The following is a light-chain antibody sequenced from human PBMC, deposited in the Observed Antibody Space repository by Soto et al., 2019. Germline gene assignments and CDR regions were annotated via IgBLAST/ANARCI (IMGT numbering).Light chain of an antibody. CDR2: EVS. CDR1: SSDVGGYNY. Sequence: QSALTQPPSASGSPGQSVTISCTGNSSDVGGYNYVSWYQQHPGKAPKLMIYEVSKRPSGVPDRFSGSKSGNTASLTVSGLQAEDEADYYCSSYAGSTHVVFGGGTKLTVL. V-gene: IGLV2-8*01. CDR3: SSYAGSTHVV. J-gene: IGLJ2*01.